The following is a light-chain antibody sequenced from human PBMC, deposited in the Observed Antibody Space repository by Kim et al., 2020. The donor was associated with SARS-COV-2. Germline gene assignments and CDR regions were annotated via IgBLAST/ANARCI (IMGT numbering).Light chain of an antibody. J-gene: IGLJ3*02. CDR1: KLGDKL. V-gene: IGLV3-1*01. CDR3: QAWASFTAV. Sequence: SYELTQPPSVSVSPGQTASITCSGDKLGDKLASWYQQKAGQSPVLVMYQNSKRYSGIPGRFSGSNSGNTATLTISGTQAMDEADYFCQAWASFTAVFSGG. CDR2: QNS.